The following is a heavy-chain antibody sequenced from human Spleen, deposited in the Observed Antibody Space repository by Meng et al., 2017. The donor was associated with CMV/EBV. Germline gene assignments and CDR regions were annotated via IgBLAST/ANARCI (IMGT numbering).Heavy chain of an antibody. CDR3: ARDYGPGGYGMDV. CDR1: GGTFSNCA. V-gene: IGHV1-69*05. J-gene: IGHJ6*02. Sequence: SVKVSCKASGGTFSNCAISWVRQAPGQGLELMGGIIPIFGTANYAQNFQGRVTVTTDESASTAYMELSSLRSEDTAVYYCARDYGPGGYGMDVWGQGTTVTVSS. CDR2: IIPIFGTA. D-gene: IGHD4-17*01.